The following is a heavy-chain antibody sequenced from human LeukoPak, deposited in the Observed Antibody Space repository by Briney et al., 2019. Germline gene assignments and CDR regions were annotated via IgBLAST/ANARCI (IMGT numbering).Heavy chain of an antibody. CDR3: ARDIGSGSLDAFDI. CDR1: GGSISSYY. V-gene: IGHV4-59*01. D-gene: IGHD1-26*01. Sequence: SETLSLTCTVSGGSISSYYWSWIRQPPGKGLEWIGYIYYSGSTNYNPSLKSRVTISVDTSKNQFSLKLSSVTAADTAVYYCARDIGSGSLDAFDIWGQGTMVTVFS. J-gene: IGHJ3*02. CDR2: IYYSGST.